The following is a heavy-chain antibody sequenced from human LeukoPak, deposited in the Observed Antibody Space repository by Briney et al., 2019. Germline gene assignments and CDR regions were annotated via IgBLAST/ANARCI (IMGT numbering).Heavy chain of an antibody. CDR1: GGSISSGGYY. CDR3: ARAELYCSGGSCYSGWFDP. V-gene: IGHV4-31*03. Sequence: SQTLSLTCTVSGGSISSGGYYWSWIRQHPGKGLEWLGYIYYSGSTYYNPSLKSRVTISVDTSKNQFSLKLSSVTAADTAVYYCARAELYCSGGSCYSGWFDPWGQGTLVTVSS. D-gene: IGHD2-15*01. CDR2: IYYSGST. J-gene: IGHJ5*02.